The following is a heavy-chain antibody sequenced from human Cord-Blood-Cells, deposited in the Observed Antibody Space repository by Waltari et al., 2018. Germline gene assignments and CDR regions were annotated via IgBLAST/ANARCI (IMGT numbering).Heavy chain of an antibody. V-gene: IGHV6-1*01. CDR2: TYYRSKWYN. J-gene: IGHJ6*02. D-gene: IGHD6-6*01. CDR3: ARGEYSSSFFKIAYYYYGMDV. CDR1: GDSVSSNSAA. Sequence: QVQLQQSGPGLVKPSQTLSLTCAISGDSVSSNSAAWNWIRQSPSRGLEWLGRTYYRSKWYNDYAVSVKSRITINPDTSKNQFSLQLNSVTPEDTAVYYCARGEYSSSFFKIAYYYYGMDVWGQGTTVTVSS.